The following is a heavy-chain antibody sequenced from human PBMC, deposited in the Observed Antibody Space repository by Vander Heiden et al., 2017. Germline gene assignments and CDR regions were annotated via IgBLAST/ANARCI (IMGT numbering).Heavy chain of an antibody. V-gene: IGHV3-30-3*01. CDR3: ARGVGRDGYRGRADY. Sequence: RQALGKGLEWVAVISYDGSNKYYADSVKGRFTISRDNSKNTLYLQMNSLRAEDTAVYYCARGVGRDGYRGRADYWGQGTLVTVSS. J-gene: IGHJ4*02. CDR2: ISYDGSNK. D-gene: IGHD5-12*01.